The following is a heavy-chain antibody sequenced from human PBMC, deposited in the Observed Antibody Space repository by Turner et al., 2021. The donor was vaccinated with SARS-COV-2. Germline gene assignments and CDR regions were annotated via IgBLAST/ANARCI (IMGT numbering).Heavy chain of an antibody. V-gene: IGHV4-39*02. Sequence: LPLPASGPGLVKPSETLSLPFPVPGGSISSSSYYWGWIRQPPGKGLEWIGSIEYSGSTYYNQSRKSRVTISVDTYKNQYPRKLTAVTAADKDGYCGARDWEVGEAAYLARFDPWGQGTMVTVSS. CDR3: ARDWEVGEAAYLARFDP. CDR2: IEYSGST. J-gene: IGHJ5*02. CDR1: GGSISSSSYY. D-gene: IGHD1-26*01.